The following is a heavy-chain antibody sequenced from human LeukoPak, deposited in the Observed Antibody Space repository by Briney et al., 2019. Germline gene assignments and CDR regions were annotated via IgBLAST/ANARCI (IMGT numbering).Heavy chain of an antibody. V-gene: IGHV3-33*06. CDR3: AKDSGYSYGHGLDY. CDR2: MLTDGSNK. Sequence: GGSLRLSCAASGFTFSTYNMHWVRQAPGKGLEWVALMLTDGSNKYHADSVKGRFTISRDNSKNALFLQMNSLRDEDTAVYYCAKDSGYSYGHGLDYWGQGTLVTVSS. CDR1: GFTFSTYN. D-gene: IGHD5-18*01. J-gene: IGHJ4*02.